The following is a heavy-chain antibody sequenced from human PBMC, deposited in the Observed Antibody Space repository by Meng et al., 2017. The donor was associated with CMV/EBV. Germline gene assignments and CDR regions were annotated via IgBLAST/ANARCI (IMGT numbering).Heavy chain of an antibody. D-gene: IGHD5-18*01. CDR3: AHRGSYGYHGY. CDR2: IYWDDDK. J-gene: IGHJ4*02. CDR1: GFSLSTSGVG. Sequence: TLNASSPPRGKLHPTLTLTCTFSGFSLSTSGVGVGWIRQPPGKALEWLALIYWDDDKRYSPSLKSRLTITKDTSKNQVVLTMTNMDPVDTATYYCAHRGSYGYHGYWGQGTLVTVSS. V-gene: IGHV2-5*02.